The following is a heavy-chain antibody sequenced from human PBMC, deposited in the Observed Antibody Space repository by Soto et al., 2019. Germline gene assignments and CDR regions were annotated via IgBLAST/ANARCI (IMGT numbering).Heavy chain of an antibody. D-gene: IGHD6-19*01. V-gene: IGHV3-48*02. J-gene: IGHJ4*01. CDR3: ARSVEGHFDF. Sequence: EVQLVESGGGLVQPGGSLGLSCSASGFTFRVYSMNWVRQAPGKGLEWVPYITSDERTIHYADSVKGRFTISRDNAKNSVYLQMTSLRDEDTAVYYCARSVEGHFDFWGQGILVTVSS. CDR1: GFTFRVYS. CDR2: ITSDERTI.